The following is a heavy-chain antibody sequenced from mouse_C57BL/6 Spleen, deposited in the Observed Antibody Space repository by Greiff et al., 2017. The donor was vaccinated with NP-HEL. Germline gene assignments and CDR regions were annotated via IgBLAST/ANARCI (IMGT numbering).Heavy chain of an antibody. D-gene: IGHD4-1*01. Sequence: VQLQQSGPELVKPGASVKISCKASGYSFTSYYIPWVKQRPGQGLEWIGWIYPGSGNTKYNEKFKGKATLTADTSSSTADMQLSSLTSEDSAVYYCAREKLGREGMDYWGQGTSVTVSS. V-gene: IGHV1-66*01. J-gene: IGHJ4*01. CDR2: IYPGSGNT. CDR3: AREKLGREGMDY. CDR1: GYSFTSYY.